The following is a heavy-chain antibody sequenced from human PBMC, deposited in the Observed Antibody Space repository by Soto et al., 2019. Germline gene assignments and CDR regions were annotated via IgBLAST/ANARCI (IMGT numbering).Heavy chain of an antibody. CDR3: AKDTSSSPYYMDV. CDR1: GFTFSNFA. J-gene: IGHJ6*03. V-gene: IGHV3-23*01. Sequence: HPGGSLRLSCAASGFTFSNFAMSWVRHAPGKGLEWVSEITGSTGTTYYADSVRGRFIISRDNSQNTLHLQMNSLRPEDTAVYYCAKDTSSSPYYMDVWGKGTTVTVSS. CDR2: ITGSTGTT. D-gene: IGHD2-2*01.